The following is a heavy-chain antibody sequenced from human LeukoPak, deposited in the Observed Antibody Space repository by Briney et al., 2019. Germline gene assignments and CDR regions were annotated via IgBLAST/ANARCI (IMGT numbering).Heavy chain of an antibody. Sequence: GGSLRLSCAGAGFTFSRSAVHWVRRAPGKGLEWVAVISHDGSNTDYTDSVKGRFTISRDNSKNTLYLQMNSLRAEDTAVYYCAKEMKPWMHFDYWGQGTLVTVSS. CDR2: ISHDGSNT. D-gene: IGHD5-12*01. J-gene: IGHJ4*02. CDR3: AKEMKPWMHFDY. V-gene: IGHV3-30*18. CDR1: GFTFSRSA.